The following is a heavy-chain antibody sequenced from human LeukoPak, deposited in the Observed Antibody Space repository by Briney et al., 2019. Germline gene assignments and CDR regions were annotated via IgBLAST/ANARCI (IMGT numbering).Heavy chain of an antibody. CDR1: GGSVSSGSYY. J-gene: IGHJ4*02. CDR3: ASWYYDFWSGYKNFDC. V-gene: IGHV4-61*01. Sequence: SETLSLTCTVSGGSVSSGSYYWSWIRPPPGKGLVWIGYINYSGSTNHNPSLKSPMTISAATTKNQFSLKLSSVTAADTAVYYCASWYYDFWSGYKNFDCWGQGTLVTVSS. D-gene: IGHD3-3*01. CDR2: INYSGST.